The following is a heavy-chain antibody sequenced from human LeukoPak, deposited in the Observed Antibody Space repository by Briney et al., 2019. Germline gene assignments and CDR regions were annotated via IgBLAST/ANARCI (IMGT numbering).Heavy chain of an antibody. CDR2: INHSGST. V-gene: IGHV4-34*01. Sequence: SETLSLTCAVYGGSFSGYYWSWVRQPPAKGLEWIGEINHSGSTNYNPSLKSRVTISVDTSKNQFSLKLSSVTAADTAVYYCARAGRTYYYDSSGYYYWGQGTLVTVSS. D-gene: IGHD3-22*01. CDR3: ARAGRTYYYDSSGYYY. CDR1: GGSFSGYY. J-gene: IGHJ4*02.